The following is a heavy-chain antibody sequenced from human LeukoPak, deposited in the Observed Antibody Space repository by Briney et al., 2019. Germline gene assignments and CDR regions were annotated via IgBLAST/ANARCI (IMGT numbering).Heavy chain of an antibody. J-gene: IGHJ4*02. CDR3: ARVRALDSSGYNTFDY. CDR2: IYHSGST. V-gene: IGHV4-4*02. D-gene: IGHD3-22*01. Sequence: SGTLSLTCAVSGGSISSSNWWSWVRQPPGKGLEWIGEIYHSGSTNYNPSLKSRVTISVDKSKNQFSLKLSSVTAADTAVYYCARVRALDSSGYNTFDYWGQGTLVTVSS. CDR1: GGSISSSNW.